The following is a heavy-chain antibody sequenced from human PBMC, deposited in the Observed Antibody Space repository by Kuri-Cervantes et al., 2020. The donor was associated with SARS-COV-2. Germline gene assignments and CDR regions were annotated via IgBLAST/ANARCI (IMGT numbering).Heavy chain of an antibody. D-gene: IGHD6-19*01. V-gene: IGHV3-53*01. J-gene: IGHJ4*02. CDR1: GFTVSGIY. Sequence: GGSLRLSCAASGFTVSGIYMSWVRQAPGKGLEWLSVIYSGGTIYYADSVKGRFTISRDNSKNTLYLQMNRLRAEDTAVYYCARGASYSSGWDFDYWGQGNLVTVSS. CDR3: ARGASYSSGWDFDY. CDR2: IYSGGTI.